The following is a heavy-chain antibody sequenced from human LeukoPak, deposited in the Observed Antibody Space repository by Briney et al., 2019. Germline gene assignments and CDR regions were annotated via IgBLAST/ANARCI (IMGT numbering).Heavy chain of an antibody. J-gene: IGHJ3*02. V-gene: IGHV4-34*01. CDR3: ARGPYGSGSYYNVLGAFDI. D-gene: IGHD3-10*01. CDR2: INHSGST. CDR1: GGSFSGYY. Sequence: TETLSLTCAVYGGSFSGYYWSWIRQPPGKGLEWIGEINHSGSTNYNPSLKSRVTISVDTSKNQFSLKLSSVTAADTAVYYCARGPYGSGSYYNVLGAFDIWGQGTMVTVSS.